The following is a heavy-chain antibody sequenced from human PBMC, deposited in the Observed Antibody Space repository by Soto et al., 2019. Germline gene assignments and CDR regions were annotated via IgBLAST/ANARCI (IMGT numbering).Heavy chain of an antibody. V-gene: IGHV4-59*08. CDR3: ARSSMVRGVIIRLDP. D-gene: IGHD3-10*01. Sequence: SETLSLTCAVSGGSISSYYWSWIRQPPGKGLEWIGFIYYSGSTNYNPSLKSRVTISVDTSKNQFSLKLSSVTAADTAVYYCARSSMVRGVIIRLDPWGQGTLVTVSS. CDR2: IYYSGST. CDR1: GGSISSYY. J-gene: IGHJ5*02.